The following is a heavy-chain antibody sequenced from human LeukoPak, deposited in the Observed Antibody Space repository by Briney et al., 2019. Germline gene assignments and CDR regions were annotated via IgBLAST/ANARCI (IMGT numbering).Heavy chain of an antibody. Sequence: GGSLRLSCAASGFTFSSYWMHWVRQAPGKGLVWVSRINSDGSSTSYADSVKGRFTISRDNSKNTLYLQMNSLRAEDTAVYYCARDYDSSGYYDYWGQGTLVTVSS. CDR2: INSDGSST. J-gene: IGHJ4*02. CDR3: ARDYDSSGYYDY. D-gene: IGHD3-22*01. V-gene: IGHV3-74*01. CDR1: GFTFSSYW.